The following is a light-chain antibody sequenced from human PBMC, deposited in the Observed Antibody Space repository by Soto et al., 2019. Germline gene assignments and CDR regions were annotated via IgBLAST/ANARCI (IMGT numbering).Light chain of an antibody. CDR3: QQYENLPT. V-gene: IGKV1-33*01. Sequence: DSQMTQSPSTLSASVGDRVTITCRASQSINRWLAWYQQKPGRAPKLLIYDASNLEAGVPSRFRGSGSGTDFTFTISRLQPEDIATYYCQQYENLPTFGQGTRLEIK. J-gene: IGKJ5*01. CDR1: QSINRW. CDR2: DAS.